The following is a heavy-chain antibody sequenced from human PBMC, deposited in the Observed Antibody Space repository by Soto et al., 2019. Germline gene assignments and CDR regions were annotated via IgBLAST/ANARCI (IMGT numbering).Heavy chain of an antibody. Sequence: SETLSLTCTVSGGSISSYYWSWIRQPPGKGLEWIGYIYYSGSTNYNPSLKSRVTISVDTSKNQFSLKLGSVTAADTAVYYWARWTYYDFWSGYSAFDYWGQGTLVTVSS. V-gene: IGHV4-59*01. D-gene: IGHD3-3*01. CDR1: GGSISSYY. CDR3: ARWTYYDFWSGYSAFDY. J-gene: IGHJ4*02. CDR2: IYYSGST.